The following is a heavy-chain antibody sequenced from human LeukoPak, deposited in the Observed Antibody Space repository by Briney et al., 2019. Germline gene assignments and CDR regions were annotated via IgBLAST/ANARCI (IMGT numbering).Heavy chain of an antibody. CDR1: GYSISSGYY. CDR2: IYHSGST. J-gene: IGHJ4*02. CDR3: ASEPGAFDY. V-gene: IGHV4-38-2*01. D-gene: IGHD7-27*01. Sequence: SETLSLTCAVSGYSISSGYYWGWIRQPPGKGLEWIGSIYHSGSTYYNPSLKSRVTISVDTSKNQFSLKLGSVTAADTAVYYCASEPGAFDYWGQGTLVTVSS.